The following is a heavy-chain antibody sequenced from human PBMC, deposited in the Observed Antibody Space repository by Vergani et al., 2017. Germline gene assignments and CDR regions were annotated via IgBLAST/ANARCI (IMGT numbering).Heavy chain of an antibody. D-gene: IGHD3-9*01. V-gene: IGHV3-9*01. CDR3: AKDRDMGYDAFDI. CDR1: GFTFDDYA. J-gene: IGHJ3*02. CDR2: ISWNSGSI. Sequence: EVQLVESGGGLVQPGRSLRLSCAASGFTFDDYAMHWVRQAPGKGLEWVSGISWNSGSIGYADSVKGRFTISRDNAKNSLYLQMNSLRAEDTAWYYCAKDRDMGYDAFDIWGQGTMVTVSS.